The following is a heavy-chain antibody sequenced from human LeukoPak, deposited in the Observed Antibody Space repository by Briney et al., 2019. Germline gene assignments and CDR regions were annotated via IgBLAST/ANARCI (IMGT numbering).Heavy chain of an antibody. CDR3: ARRDTSYYYYGMDV. D-gene: IGHD5-18*01. CDR1: GGSISSSSYY. CDR2: IYYSGST. Sequence: SETLSLTSTVSGGSISSSSYYWGWIRQPPGKGLEWIGSIYYSGSTYYNPSLKSRVTISVDTSKNQFSLKLSSVTAADTAVYYCARRDTSYYYYGMDVWGQGTTVTVSS. V-gene: IGHV4-39*01. J-gene: IGHJ6*02.